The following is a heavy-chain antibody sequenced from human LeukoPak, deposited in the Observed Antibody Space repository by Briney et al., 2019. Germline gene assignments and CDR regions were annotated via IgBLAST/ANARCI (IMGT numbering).Heavy chain of an antibody. CDR2: ITGSGRTT. CDR1: GFTFSTYT. J-gene: IGHJ4*02. CDR3: AKDTTMAPY. Sequence: GGSLRLSCAASGFTFSTYTMTWVRQAPGKGLEWISSITGSGRTTYYADSVKGRFIISRDNSKNTLYLRMNSLRAEDTAVYYCAKDTTMAPYWGQGTLVTVSS. V-gene: IGHV3-23*01. D-gene: IGHD3-10*01.